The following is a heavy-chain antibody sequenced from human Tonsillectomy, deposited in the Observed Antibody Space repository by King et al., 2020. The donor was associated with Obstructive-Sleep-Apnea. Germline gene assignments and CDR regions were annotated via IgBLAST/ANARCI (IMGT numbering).Heavy chain of an antibody. CDR1: GYTFAAYG. CDR3: ARGVAVAVEYYYDH. V-gene: IGHV1-18*04. D-gene: IGHD6-19*01. J-gene: IGHJ4*02. Sequence: QLVQSGAEVKKPGASVKVSCKTSGYTFAAYGYGWVRQAPGEGLEWVGWITPNKGNAKYARRFQGRVTMTTDTATNTAYMELRSLTSDDTARYYCARGVAVAVEYYYDHGGRGTRVTVSA. CDR2: ITPNKGNA.